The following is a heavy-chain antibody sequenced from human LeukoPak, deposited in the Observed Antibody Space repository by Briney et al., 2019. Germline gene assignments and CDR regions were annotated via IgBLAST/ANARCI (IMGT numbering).Heavy chain of an antibody. Sequence: PGGSLRLSCAASGFTFDDYAMHWVRQAPGKGLEWVSGISWNSGSIGYADSVKGRFTISRDNAKNSLYLQMNSLRAEDTALYYCAKDPTRYGDYTTYYFDYWGQGTLVTVSS. CDR2: ISWNSGSI. J-gene: IGHJ4*02. CDR1: GFTFDDYA. D-gene: IGHD4-17*01. V-gene: IGHV3-9*01. CDR3: AKDPTRYGDYTTYYFDY.